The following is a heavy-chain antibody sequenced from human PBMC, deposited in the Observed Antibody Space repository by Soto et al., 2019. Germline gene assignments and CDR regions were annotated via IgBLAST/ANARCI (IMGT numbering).Heavy chain of an antibody. V-gene: IGHV3-23*01. D-gene: IGHD2-2*01. CDR3: ANSPAPPRYCSSTSCRHFDP. Sequence: EVQLLESGGGLVQPGGSLRLSCAASGFTFSSYAMSWVRQAPGKGLEWVSAISGSGGSTYYADSVKGRFTISRDNSKNTLYLQMNSLRAEDTAVYYCANSPAPPRYCSSTSCRHFDPWGQGTLVTVSS. CDR2: ISGSGGST. CDR1: GFTFSSYA. J-gene: IGHJ5*02.